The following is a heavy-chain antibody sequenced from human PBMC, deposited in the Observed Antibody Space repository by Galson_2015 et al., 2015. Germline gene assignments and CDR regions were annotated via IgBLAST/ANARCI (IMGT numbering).Heavy chain of an antibody. V-gene: IGHV3-53*01. CDR1: GFTVNSNY. CDR3: ARYSDSWYFDL. D-gene: IGHD2-15*01. J-gene: IGHJ2*01. Sequence: SLRLSCAASGFTVNSNYMSWARQAPGEGLEFVSVIYNGDTTYYADSAKGRFTISRDNSRNTLYLQMNSLRAEDTAVYYCARYSDSWYFDLWGRGTLVTVSS. CDR2: IYNGDTT.